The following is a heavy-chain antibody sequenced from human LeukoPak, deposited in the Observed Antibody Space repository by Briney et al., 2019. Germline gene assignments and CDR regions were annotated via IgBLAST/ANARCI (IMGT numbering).Heavy chain of an antibody. Sequence: QPGGSLRPSCAASGFTFSSYAMSWVRRAPGKGLKWVSAISDSGGSTYYADSVKGRFTISRDNSRNTLYLQMNNLRAEDTAIYYCASQKEKFYDSSGNYWSQGTLVTVSS. CDR2: ISDSGGST. CDR1: GFTFSSYA. CDR3: ASQKEKFYDSSGNY. J-gene: IGHJ4*02. D-gene: IGHD3-22*01. V-gene: IGHV3-23*01.